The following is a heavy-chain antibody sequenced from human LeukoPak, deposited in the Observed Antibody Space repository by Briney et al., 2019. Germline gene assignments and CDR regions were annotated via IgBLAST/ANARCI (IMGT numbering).Heavy chain of an antibody. V-gene: IGHV4-34*01. CDR3: VRLSKVYDDYGYFDN. Sequence: SETLSLTCAVYGGSFSGYYWSWIRQAPGKGLEWIGEINHSGSTNYNPSLKSRISVSVDSFKSRFSLKVRSVTAADAALYYCVRLSKVYDDYGYFDNWGQGTLVTVSS. CDR2: INHSGST. J-gene: IGHJ4*02. D-gene: IGHD4-17*01. CDR1: GGSFSGYY.